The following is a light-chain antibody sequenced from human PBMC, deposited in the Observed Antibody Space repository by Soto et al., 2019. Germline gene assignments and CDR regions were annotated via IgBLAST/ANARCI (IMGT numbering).Light chain of an antibody. CDR1: QSISSW. J-gene: IGKJ3*01. CDR2: DAS. Sequence: DIQMTQSPSTLSASVGDRVTITCRASQSISSWLAWYQQKPGKAPKLLIYDASSLESGVPSRFSGSGSGTEFTLTISSLRPDDFATYYCQQYNNYQFTFGPGTKVDIK. CDR3: QQYNNYQFT. V-gene: IGKV1-5*01.